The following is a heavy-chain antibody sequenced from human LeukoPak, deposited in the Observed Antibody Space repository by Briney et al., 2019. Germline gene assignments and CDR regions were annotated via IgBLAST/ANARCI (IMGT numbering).Heavy chain of an antibody. J-gene: IGHJ4*02. CDR2: TYYSGST. CDR3: ARDVREVTTFDY. D-gene: IGHD4-17*01. Sequence: PSQTLSLTCTVSGGSISSGDYYWSWIRQPPGKGLEWIGYTYYSGSTYYNPSLKSRVTISVDTSKNQFSLKLSSVTAADTAVYYCARDVREVTTFDYWGQGTLVTVSS. V-gene: IGHV4-30-4*01. CDR1: GGSISSGDYY.